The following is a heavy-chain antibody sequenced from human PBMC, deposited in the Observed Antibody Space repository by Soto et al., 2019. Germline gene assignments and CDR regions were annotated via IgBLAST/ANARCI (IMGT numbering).Heavy chain of an antibody. CDR3: SRVDPGETSPFDH. CDR1: GYIFTSYY. D-gene: IGHD3-10*01. J-gene: IGHJ4*02. V-gene: IGHV1-46*03. Sequence: QVQLVQSGAEVKKPGASVKVSCKASGYIFTSYYIHWVRQAPGQGLEWMGWINPFDGSRMFAQSFQGSVAMTRDTSTSTVYMEVSSLRSEDTAVYYCSRVDPGETSPFDHWGQGTLVTVSS. CDR2: INPFDGSR.